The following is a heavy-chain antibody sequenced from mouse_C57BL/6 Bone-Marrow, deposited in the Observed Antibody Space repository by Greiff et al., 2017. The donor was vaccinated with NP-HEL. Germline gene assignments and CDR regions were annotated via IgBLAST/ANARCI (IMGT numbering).Heavy chain of an antibody. D-gene: IGHD1-1*01. CDR2: IDPNSGGT. CDR1: GYTFTSYW. CDR3: ARLGFITTVVATPYVDY. V-gene: IGHV1-72*01. Sequence: VKLQQPGAELVKPGASVKLSCKASGYTFTSYWMHWVKQRPGRGLEWIGRIDPNSGGTKYNEKFKSKATLTVDKPSSTAYMQLSSLTSEDSAVYYCARLGFITTVVATPYVDYWGQGTTLTVSS. J-gene: IGHJ2*01.